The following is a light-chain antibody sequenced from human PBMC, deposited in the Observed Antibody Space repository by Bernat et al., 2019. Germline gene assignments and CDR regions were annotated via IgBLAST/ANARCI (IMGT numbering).Light chain of an antibody. J-gene: IGLJ2*01. CDR3: QSEDSSGTYVV. CDR1: ALPKQY. CDR2: KDT. Sequence: SYEVTQPSSVPVSPGQTARITCSGDALPKQYTYWYQQRPGQAPRLVIYKDTERPSGIPERFSGPSSGTTVTLTISGVQAEDEADYYCQSEDSSGTYVVFGGGSKLTVL. V-gene: IGLV3-25*03.